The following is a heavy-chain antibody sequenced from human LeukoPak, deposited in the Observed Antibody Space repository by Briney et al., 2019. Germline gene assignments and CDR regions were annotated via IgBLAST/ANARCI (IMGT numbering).Heavy chain of an antibody. D-gene: IGHD3-22*01. V-gene: IGHV4-39*07. Sequence: SETLSLTCTVSGGSISTSSYYWGWARHPPGKGLEWVAIIFYSGSTYYSPSLKSRVTISVDTSKNQFSLKLSSVTAADTAVYYCARFDSSGYPLQGEAFDIWGQGTMVTVSS. CDR3: ARFDSSGYPLQGEAFDI. CDR2: IFYSGST. J-gene: IGHJ3*02. CDR1: GGSISTSSYY.